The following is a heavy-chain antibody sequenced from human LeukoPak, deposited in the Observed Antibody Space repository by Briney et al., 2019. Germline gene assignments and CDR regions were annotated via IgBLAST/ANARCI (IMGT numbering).Heavy chain of an antibody. Sequence: SETLSLTCTVSGGSVSSTSYYWGWIRQPPGKGLEWIGSFYYSGSSYYNPSLKSRVTISVDTSKNQFSLKVNSVTAADTAVYYCARQGFRSTWLDPWGQGTLVTVSS. CDR3: ARQGFRSTWLDP. CDR1: GGSVSSTSYY. J-gene: IGHJ5*02. CDR2: FYYSGSS. V-gene: IGHV4-39*01.